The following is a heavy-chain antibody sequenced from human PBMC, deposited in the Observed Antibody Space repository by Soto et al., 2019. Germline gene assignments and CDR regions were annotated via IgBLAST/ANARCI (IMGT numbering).Heavy chain of an antibody. D-gene: IGHD2-21*02. V-gene: IGHV4-39*01. CDR3: ARRYRYCGGDCYPFDY. CDR2: IYHSGST. CDR1: GGSISSSSYY. J-gene: IGHJ4*02. Sequence: PSETLSLTCTVSGGSISSSSYYWGWIRQPPGKGLEWIGSIYHSGSTYYNPSLKSRVTISVDTSKNQFSLKLSSVTAADTAVYYCARRYRYCGGDCYPFDYWGQGTLVTVSS.